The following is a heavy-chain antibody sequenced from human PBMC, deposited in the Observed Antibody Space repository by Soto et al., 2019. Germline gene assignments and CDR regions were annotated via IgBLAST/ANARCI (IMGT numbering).Heavy chain of an antibody. J-gene: IGHJ6*02. V-gene: IGHV3-33*01. CDR1: GFTFSSYG. D-gene: IGHD3-10*01. CDR3: ARDRWFGELLHDYDYYGMDV. CDR2: IWYDGSNK. Sequence: QVQLVESGGGVVQPGRSLRLSCAASGFTFSSYGMHWVRQAPGKGLEWVAVIWYDGSNKYYADSVKGRFTISRDNSKNKXYXPMNGLRAEDTAVYSWARDRWFGELLHDYDYYGMDVWGQGTTVTVSS.